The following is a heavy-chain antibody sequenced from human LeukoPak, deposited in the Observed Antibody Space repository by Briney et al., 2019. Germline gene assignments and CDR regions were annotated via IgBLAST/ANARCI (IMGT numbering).Heavy chain of an antibody. D-gene: IGHD3-9*01. V-gene: IGHV4-61*01. CDR2: IHYRGST. CDR1: GGSVSSGSYY. CDR3: ARHADTTGYYYYFDY. J-gene: IGHJ4*02. Sequence: PSETLSLTCIVSGGSVSSGSYYWSWIRQPPGKGLEWIGYIHYRGSTNYNPSLKSRVTISVDTSKNQFSLKLTSVTAADTAVYYCARHADTTGYYYYFDYWGQGTLVTVSS.